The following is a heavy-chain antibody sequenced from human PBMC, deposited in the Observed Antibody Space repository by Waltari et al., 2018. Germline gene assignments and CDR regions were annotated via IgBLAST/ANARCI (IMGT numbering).Heavy chain of an antibody. V-gene: IGHV3-7*01. CDR1: GFTFRSHW. CDR2: IKQDGNEK. J-gene: IGHJ5*02. D-gene: IGHD3-22*01. CDR3: AKGRYHYDSSGYYGA. Sequence: EVQLVESGGGLVQPGGSLRLSCAASGFTFRSHWMTWVRQAPGKGLEWVANIKQDGNEKYYVDSVKGRFTISRDNAKNSLFLQMNSLRVEDTAVYYCAKGRYHYDSSGYYGAWDQGTLVTVSS.